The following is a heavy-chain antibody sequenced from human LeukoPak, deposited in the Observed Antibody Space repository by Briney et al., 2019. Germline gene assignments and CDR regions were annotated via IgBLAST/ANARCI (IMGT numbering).Heavy chain of an antibody. D-gene: IGHD2-15*01. CDR2: INHSGSA. V-gene: IGHV4-34*01. CDR1: GGSFSGYY. Sequence: SETLSLTCAVYGGSFSGYYWSWIRQPPGKGLEWIGEINHSGSANYNPSLKSRVTISVDTSKNQFSLKLSSATAADTAVYYCAGEHLGVVVAARYAFDIWGQGTMVTASS. J-gene: IGHJ3*02. CDR3: AGEHLGVVVAARYAFDI.